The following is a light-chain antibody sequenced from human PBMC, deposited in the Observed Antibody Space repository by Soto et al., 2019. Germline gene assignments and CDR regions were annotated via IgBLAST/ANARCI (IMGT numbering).Light chain of an antibody. CDR3: QQFNNYL. Sequence: AIQLTQSPSSLSASVGDRVTITCRASQGISSALAWYQQKPGKAPKLLIYDASSLESGVPSRFSGSGSGTDFTLTISSLQPEDFTTYYCQQFNNYLFGPGTKGDIK. CDR1: QGISSA. CDR2: DAS. V-gene: IGKV1D-13*01. J-gene: IGKJ3*01.